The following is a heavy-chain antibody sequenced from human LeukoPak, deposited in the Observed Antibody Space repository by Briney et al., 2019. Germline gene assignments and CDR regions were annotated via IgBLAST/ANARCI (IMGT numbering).Heavy chain of an antibody. CDR1: GYSISSGFY. D-gene: IGHD7-27*01. J-gene: IGHJ3*02. CDR3: ASGPVNSLGITASHAFDI. Sequence: SETLSLTCTVSGYSISSGFYWGWIRQPPGKGLECIGSIYHSGSTYYNPSLKSRVTISVDTSKNQFSLKLSSVTAADTAVYYCASGPVNSLGITASHAFDIWGQGTMVTVSS. CDR2: IYHSGST. V-gene: IGHV4-38-2*02.